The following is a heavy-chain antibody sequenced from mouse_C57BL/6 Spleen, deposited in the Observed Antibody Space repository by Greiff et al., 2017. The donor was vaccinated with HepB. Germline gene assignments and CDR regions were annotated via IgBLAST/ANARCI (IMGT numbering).Heavy chain of an antibody. Sequence: DVQLQESGPGLVKPSQSLSLTCSVTGYSITSGYYWNWIRQFPGNKLEWMGYISYDGSNNYNPSLKNRISITRDTSKNQFFLKLNSVTTEDTATYYCARDYDYDAWFAYWGQRTLVTVSA. D-gene: IGHD2-4*01. J-gene: IGHJ3*01. CDR1: GYSITSGYY. V-gene: IGHV3-6*01. CDR2: ISYDGSN. CDR3: ARDYDYDAWFAY.